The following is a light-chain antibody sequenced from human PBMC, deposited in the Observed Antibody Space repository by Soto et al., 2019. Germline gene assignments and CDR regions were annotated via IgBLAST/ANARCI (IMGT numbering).Light chain of an antibody. CDR2: GAS. CDR1: QSVSRN. CDR3: QQYGDSPPWT. Sequence: EIGMSQSPSTLSVSPGERATLSCRASQSVSRNLAWYQQKPGQAPRLLIYGASSMDTGVPDRFSGSGSGTDFSLTISRLEPEDFAVYYCQQYGDSPPWTFGQGTKVDI. V-gene: IGKV3-20*01. J-gene: IGKJ1*01.